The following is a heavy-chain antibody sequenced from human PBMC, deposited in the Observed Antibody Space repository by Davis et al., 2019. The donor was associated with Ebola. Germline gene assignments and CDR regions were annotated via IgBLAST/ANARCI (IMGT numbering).Heavy chain of an antibody. J-gene: IGHJ6*02. CDR2: IIPIFGTA. CDR1: GGTFSSYA. CDR3: ARDLYYGMDV. Sequence: SVKVSCRASGGTFSSYAISWVRQAPGQGLEWMGGIIPIFGTANYAQKFQGRVTITADESTSTAYMELSSLRSDDTAVYYCARDLYYGMDVWGQGTTVTVSS. V-gene: IGHV1-69*13.